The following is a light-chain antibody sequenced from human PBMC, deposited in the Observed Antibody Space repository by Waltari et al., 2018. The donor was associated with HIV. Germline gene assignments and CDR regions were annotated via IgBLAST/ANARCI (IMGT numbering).Light chain of an antibody. Sequence: EIVMTQPPATLSVSPGERVTLSCRASQSVGSHLAWYQQKPGQAPRLLIYAASARATGIPARFSGSASGTEFTLTISSLQSEDFAVYYCQHYNNWPPMYTFGQGTKLEIK. CDR2: AAS. V-gene: IGKV3-15*01. CDR3: QHYNNWPPMYT. CDR1: QSVGSH. J-gene: IGKJ2*01.